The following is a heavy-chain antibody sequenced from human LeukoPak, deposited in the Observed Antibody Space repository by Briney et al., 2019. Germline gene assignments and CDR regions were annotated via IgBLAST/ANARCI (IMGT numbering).Heavy chain of an antibody. CDR2: IIPIFGTA. J-gene: IGHJ4*02. CDR3: ARAITIFGVVITYFDY. V-gene: IGHV1-69*05. CDR1: GGTFSSYA. D-gene: IGHD3-3*01. Sequence: SVKVSCTASGGTFSSYAISWARQAPGQGLEWMGGIIPIFGTANYAQTFQGRVTITTDESTSTAYMELSSLRSEDTAVYYCARAITIFGVVITYFDYWGQGTLVTVSS.